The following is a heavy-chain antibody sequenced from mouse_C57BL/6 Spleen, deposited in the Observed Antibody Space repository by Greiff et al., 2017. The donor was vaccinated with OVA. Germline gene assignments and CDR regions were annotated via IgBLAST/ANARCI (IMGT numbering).Heavy chain of an antibody. V-gene: IGHV1-53*01. CDR3: ARSPPDYYGSSSWFAY. Sequence: VQLQQSGTELVKPGASVKLSCKASGYTFTSYWMHWVKQRPGQGLEWIGNINPSNGGTNYNEKFKSKATLTVDKSSSTAYMQLSSLTSEDSAVYYCARSPPDYYGSSSWFAYWGQGTLVTVSA. CDR1: GYTFTSYW. D-gene: IGHD1-1*01. J-gene: IGHJ3*01. CDR2: INPSNGGT.